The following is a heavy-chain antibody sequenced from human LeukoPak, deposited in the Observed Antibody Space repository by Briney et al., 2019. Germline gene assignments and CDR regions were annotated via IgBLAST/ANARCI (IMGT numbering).Heavy chain of an antibody. CDR3: ARGMGATTGGY. CDR1: VVSFSSDW. D-gene: IGHD1-26*01. CDR2: ISSDGSST. Sequence: PGGTLRLSSAPSVVSFSSDWMPWVPEAPGKGLVWVSRISSDGSSTTYADSVKGRFTISRDNAKNTLHLQMNSLRAEDTAVYYCARGMGATTGGYWGQGTLVTVSS. V-gene: IGHV3-74*01. J-gene: IGHJ4*02.